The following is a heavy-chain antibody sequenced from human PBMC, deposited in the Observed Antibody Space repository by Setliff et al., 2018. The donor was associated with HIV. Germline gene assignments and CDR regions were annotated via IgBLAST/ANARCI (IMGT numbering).Heavy chain of an antibody. J-gene: IGHJ4*02. Sequence: SVKVSCKASGFTFNHCALSWVRQAPGQRPEWMGGTIPMSDIPNYAQNFQGRVTITADHSTTTTYMELSSLSSEDTAVYYCVRVGPWYYGRSGYLASWDYWGQGTQVTVSS. V-gene: IGHV1-69*10. CDR1: GFTFNHCA. CDR2: TIPMSDIP. CDR3: VRVGPWYYGRSGYLASWDY. D-gene: IGHD3-22*01.